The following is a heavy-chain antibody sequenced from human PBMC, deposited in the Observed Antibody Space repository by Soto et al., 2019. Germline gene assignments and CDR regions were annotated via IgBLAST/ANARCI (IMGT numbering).Heavy chain of an antibody. D-gene: IGHD4-17*01. V-gene: IGHV3-48*01. Sequence: GGSLRLSCAASGFTFSSYSMNWVRQAPGKGLEWVSYISSSSSTIYYADSVKGRFTISRDNAKNSLYLQMNSLRAEDTAVYYCARVEGYGDYADLDYWGQGTLVTVSS. CDR3: ARVEGYGDYADLDY. CDR1: GFTFSSYS. J-gene: IGHJ4*02. CDR2: ISSSSSTI.